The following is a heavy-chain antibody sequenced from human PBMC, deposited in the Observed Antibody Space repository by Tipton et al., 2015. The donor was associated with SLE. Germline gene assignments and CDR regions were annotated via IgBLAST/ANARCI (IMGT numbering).Heavy chain of an antibody. D-gene: IGHD3-16*01. J-gene: IGHJ4*02. CDR1: GGSISSYY. Sequence: LRLSCTVSGGSISSYYWSWIRQPPGKGLEWIGYIYYSGSTNYNPSLKSRVIISVDTSKNQFSLKLTSVTAADTAVYYCARHMITGGEFDYWGQGTLVTV. CDR3: ARHMITGGEFDY. CDR2: IYYSGST. V-gene: IGHV4-59*08.